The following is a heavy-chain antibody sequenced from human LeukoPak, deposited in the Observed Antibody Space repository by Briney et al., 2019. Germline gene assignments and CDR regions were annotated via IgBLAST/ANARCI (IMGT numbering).Heavy chain of an antibody. CDR2: ISGSGGST. CDR1: GFTFSNYA. V-gene: IGHV3-23*01. D-gene: IGHD2-15*01. CDR3: AKVRSAVVAAATNY. Sequence: GGSLRLSCAASGFTFSNYAMSWVRQAPGKGLEWVSVISGSGGSTYHADSVKGRFTISRDNSNNTLYLQMNSLRAEDTAVYYCAKVRSAVVAAATNYWGQGTLVTVSS. J-gene: IGHJ4*02.